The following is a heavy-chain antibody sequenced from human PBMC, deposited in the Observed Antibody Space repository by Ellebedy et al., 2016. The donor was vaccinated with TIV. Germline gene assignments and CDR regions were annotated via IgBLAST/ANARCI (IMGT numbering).Heavy chain of an antibody. D-gene: IGHD6-13*01. V-gene: IGHV1-69*06. CDR3: AREEEGAAAGTGAFDI. J-gene: IGHJ3*02. CDR1: GGTFSSYA. CDR2: IIPIFGTA. Sequence: SVKVSXXASGGTFSSYAISWVRQAPGQGLEWMGGIIPIFGTANYAQKFQGRVTITADKSTSTAYMELSSLRSEDTAVYYCAREEEGAAAGTGAFDIWGQGTMVTVSS.